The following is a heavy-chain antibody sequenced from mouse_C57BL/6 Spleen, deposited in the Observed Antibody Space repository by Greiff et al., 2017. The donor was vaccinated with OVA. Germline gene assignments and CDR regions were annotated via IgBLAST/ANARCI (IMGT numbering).Heavy chain of an antibody. V-gene: IGHV1-20*01. CDR2: INPYNGDT. J-gene: IGHJ4*01. CDR3: ARGGYDAEAMDY. D-gene: IGHD2-2*01. CDR1: GYSFTGYF. Sequence: EVMLVESGPELVKPGDSVKISCKASGYSFTGYFMNWVMQSHGKSLEWIGRINPYNGDTFYNQKFKGKATLTVDKSSSTAHMELRSLTSEDSAVYYCARGGYDAEAMDYWGQGTSVTVSS.